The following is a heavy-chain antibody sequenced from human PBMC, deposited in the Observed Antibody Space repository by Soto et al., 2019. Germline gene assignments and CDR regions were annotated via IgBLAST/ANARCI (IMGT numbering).Heavy chain of an antibody. CDR2: INPNSGDT. V-gene: IGHV1-2*04. Sequence: QVQLAQSGAEVKNPGASVKVSCKASGYTFTDYYIHWLRQAPAQGLEWMGGINPNSGDTKYAQKVQGWATITRNTSISTTYMELSRLTSDDTALYYCARGPSHGAFDSWGQLTIITVSS. CDR3: ARGPSHGAFDS. CDR1: GYTFTDYY. J-gene: IGHJ3*02.